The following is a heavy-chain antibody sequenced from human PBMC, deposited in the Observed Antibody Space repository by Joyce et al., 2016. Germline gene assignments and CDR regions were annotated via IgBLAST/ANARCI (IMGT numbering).Heavy chain of an antibody. Sequence: EVQLVQSGAEVKKPGESLKISCQSSGYSFTNYWIVWVRQMPGKGLEWMGNIYPEDSDTRYSPSFQGQVTISADKSISTAYVQWNSLRASDTAIYYCARFGKSDWRVIDYWGQGTLVTVSS. D-gene: IGHD2-21*02. CDR3: ARFGKSDWRVIDY. CDR1: GYSFTNYW. V-gene: IGHV5-51*01. CDR2: IYPEDSDT. J-gene: IGHJ4*02.